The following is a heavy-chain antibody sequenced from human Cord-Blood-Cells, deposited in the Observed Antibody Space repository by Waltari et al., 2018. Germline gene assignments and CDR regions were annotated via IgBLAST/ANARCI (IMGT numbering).Heavy chain of an antibody. CDR2: ISGSGGST. D-gene: IGHD3-9*01. Sequence: SCAASGFTFSRYAMSWVRQAPVKGLEWVSAISGSGGSTYYADSVDGRFTISRDNTKNTLYLQMNSLRAEDTAVYYCAKGHYDILTGYSYFDYWGQGTLVTVSS. CDR3: AKGHYDILTGYSYFDY. V-gene: IGHV3-23*01. CDR1: GFTFSRYA. J-gene: IGHJ4*02.